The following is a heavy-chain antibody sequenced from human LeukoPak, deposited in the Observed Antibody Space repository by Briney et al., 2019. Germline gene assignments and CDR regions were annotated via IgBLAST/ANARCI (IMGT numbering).Heavy chain of an antibody. CDR1: GFTFSSSA. D-gene: IGHD1-14*01. J-gene: IGHJ4*02. CDR2: ISNNGGYT. Sequence: PGGSLRLSCAASGFTFSSSAMSWVRQAPGKGLEWVSAISNNGGYTYYADSVQGRFTISRDNSKSTLCLQMNSLRAEDTAVYYCAAGEPYGYWGQGTLVTVSS. V-gene: IGHV3-23*01. CDR3: AAGEPYGY.